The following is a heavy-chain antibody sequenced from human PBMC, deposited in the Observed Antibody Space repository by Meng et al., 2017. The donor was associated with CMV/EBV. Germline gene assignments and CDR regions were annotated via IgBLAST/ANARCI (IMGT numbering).Heavy chain of an antibody. V-gene: IGHV3-20*04. CDR1: GFTFDDYG. J-gene: IGHJ6*02. CDR3: ARGVGNIVVVPAATYGMDV. CDR2: INWNGGST. Sequence: GESLKISCAASGFTFDDYGMSWVRQAPGKGLEWVSGINWNGGSTGYADSVKGRFTISRDNAKNSLYLQMNSLRAEDTALYYGARGVGNIVVVPAATYGMDVWGQGTTVTVSS. D-gene: IGHD2-2*01.